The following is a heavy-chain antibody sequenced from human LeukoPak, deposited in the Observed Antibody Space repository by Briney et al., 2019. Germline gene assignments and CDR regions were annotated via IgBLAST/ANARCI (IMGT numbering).Heavy chain of an antibody. Sequence: GGSLRLSCAASEFIFSDYAMGWVRQAPGKGLEWVSTIDKTTYPTFYADSVKGRFTISRDNSKNTLYLQMNSLRTEDTAVYFCAKFEGATIPGWFNDYWGQGTLVTVSS. V-gene: IGHV3-23*05. D-gene: IGHD6-19*01. CDR2: IDKTTYPT. CDR1: EFIFSDYA. CDR3: AKFEGATIPGWFNDY. J-gene: IGHJ4*02.